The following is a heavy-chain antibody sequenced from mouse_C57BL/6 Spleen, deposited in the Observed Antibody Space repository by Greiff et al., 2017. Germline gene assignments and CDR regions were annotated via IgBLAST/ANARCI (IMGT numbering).Heavy chain of an antibody. J-gene: IGHJ4*01. CDR2: ISYDGSN. D-gene: IGHD3-3*01. Sequence: EVKLQESGPGLVKPSQSLSLTCSVTGYSITSGYYWNWIRQFPGNKLEWMGYISYDGSNNYNPSLKNRISITRDTSKNQFFLKLNSVTTADTATYYCAREGTFYAMDYWGQGTSVTVSS. V-gene: IGHV3-6*01. CDR3: AREGTFYAMDY. CDR1: GYSITSGYY.